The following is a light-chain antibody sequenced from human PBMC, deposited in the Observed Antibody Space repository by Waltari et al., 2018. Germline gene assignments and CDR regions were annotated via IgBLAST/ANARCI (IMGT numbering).Light chain of an antibody. V-gene: IGLV3-19*01. Sequence: SSELTQDPAVSVALGQTVMIPCQGDSPRRYYASWYQQKPGQAPVLVVYPKNNRPSGIPDRFSGSTSVNTAYLSITGAQAEDEADYYCKSRDSSGNLVVFGGGTKLTVL. CDR1: SPRRYY. CDR3: KSRDSSGNLVV. CDR2: PKN. J-gene: IGLJ2*01.